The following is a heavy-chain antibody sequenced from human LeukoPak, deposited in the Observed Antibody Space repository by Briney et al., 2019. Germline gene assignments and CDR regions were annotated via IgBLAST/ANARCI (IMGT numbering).Heavy chain of an antibody. Sequence: PGGSLRLSCAAPGFTFSSYWMHWVRQAPGKGLVWVSRINSDGSSTSYADSVKGRFTVSRDNAKNSLYLQMNSLRDEDTAVYYCVAMGYNYFDPWGQGSLVIVSS. V-gene: IGHV3-74*01. D-gene: IGHD5-18*01. CDR2: INSDGSST. J-gene: IGHJ4*02. CDR3: VAMGYNYFDP. CDR1: GFTFSSYW.